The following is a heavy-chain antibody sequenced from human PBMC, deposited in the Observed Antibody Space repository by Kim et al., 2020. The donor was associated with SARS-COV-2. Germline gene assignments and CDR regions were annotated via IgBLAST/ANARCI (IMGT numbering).Heavy chain of an antibody. CDR2: ISYDGSNK. J-gene: IGHJ4*02. CDR3: ARDFYGGNSFAPLY. CDR1: GFTFSSYA. V-gene: IGHV3-30*04. D-gene: IGHD2-21*02. Sequence: GGSLRLSCAASGFTFSSYAMHWVRQAPGKGLEWVAVISYDGSNKYYADSVKGRFTISRDNSKNTLYLRMNSLRAEDTAVYYCARDFYGGNSFAPLYWGQG.